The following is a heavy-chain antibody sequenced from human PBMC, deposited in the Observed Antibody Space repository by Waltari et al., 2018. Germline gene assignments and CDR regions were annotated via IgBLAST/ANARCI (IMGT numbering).Heavy chain of an antibody. J-gene: IGHJ3*01. D-gene: IGHD3-22*01. CDR1: GFPIKSGYY. CDR2: VFRISDK. V-gene: IGHV4-38-2*01. CDR3: VRPMYDSSDQGLAFDL. Sequence: QVQLQESGPGLARPSETLSLSCAVSGFPIKSGYYWAWVRQPPGKGLEWIASVFRISDKYYNPALQNRVTISMDTSKNQISLQLTSVTAADTALYYCVRPMYDSSDQGLAFDLWGQGTMVTVSS.